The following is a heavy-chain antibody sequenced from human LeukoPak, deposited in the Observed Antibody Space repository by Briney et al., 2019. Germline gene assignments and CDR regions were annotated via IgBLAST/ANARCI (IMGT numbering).Heavy chain of an antibody. CDR3: ARLGDGVYSYFDY. Sequence: GESLQISCQGSGYSFTTYWIGWVRQLPGKGLEWMGIIYPGDSGTRYSPSFQGQVTISVDKSISTAYLQWSSLKATDAAMYYCARLGDGVYSYFDYWGQGTLVTVSS. CDR1: GYSFTTYW. J-gene: IGHJ4*02. D-gene: IGHD4-17*01. V-gene: IGHV5-51*01. CDR2: IYPGDSGT.